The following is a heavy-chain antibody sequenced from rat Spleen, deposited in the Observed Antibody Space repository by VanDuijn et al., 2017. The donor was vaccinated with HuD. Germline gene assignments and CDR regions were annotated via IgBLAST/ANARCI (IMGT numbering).Heavy chain of an antibody. CDR2: MSTGRGNT. J-gene: IGHJ1*01. Sequence: EVQLVESGGGLVQPGRSMKLSCAASGFTFSNYYMAWVRQAPTKGLEWVASMSTGRGNTYYRDSVKGRFTISRDNAKSTLYLQMDSLRSEDTATYYCARQALGGYWYFDFWGPGTMVTVSS. CDR3: ARQALGGYWYFDF. V-gene: IGHV5-25*01. D-gene: IGHD1-7*01. CDR1: GFTFSNYY.